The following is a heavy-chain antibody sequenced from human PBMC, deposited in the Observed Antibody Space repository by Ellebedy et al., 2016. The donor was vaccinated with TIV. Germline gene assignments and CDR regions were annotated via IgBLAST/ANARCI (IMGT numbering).Heavy chain of an antibody. V-gene: IGHV1-18*04. CDR3: ARDPGNIVVVTARSDYFQH. CDR2: ISAYNGNT. D-gene: IGHD2-21*02. Sequence: AASVKVSCKASGYTFTSYGISWVRQAPGQGLEWMGWISAYNGNTNYAQKLQGRVTMTTDTSTSTAYMELRSLRSYDTAVYYCARDPGNIVVVTARSDYFQHWGQGTLVTVSS. CDR1: GYTFTSYG. J-gene: IGHJ1*01.